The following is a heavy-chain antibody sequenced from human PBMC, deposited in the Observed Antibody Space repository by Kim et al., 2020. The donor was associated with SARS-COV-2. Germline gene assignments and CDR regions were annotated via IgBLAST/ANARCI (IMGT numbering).Heavy chain of an antibody. CDR2: ISYDGSTQ. CDR1: GFSFNRHL. D-gene: IGHD2-15*01. V-gene: IGHV3-30*03. Sequence: GGSLRLSCAASGFSFNRHLMHWVRQAPGRGLEWVALISYDGSTQRYKDSVKGRFTISRDNSKNALYLQMNSLRPEDTAVYYCTRKLVADTDMGPWGQGTLVTVSP. CDR3: TRKLVADTDMGP. J-gene: IGHJ5*02.